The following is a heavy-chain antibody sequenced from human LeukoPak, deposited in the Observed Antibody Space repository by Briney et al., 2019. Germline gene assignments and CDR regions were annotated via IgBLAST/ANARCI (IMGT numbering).Heavy chain of an antibody. CDR1: GGSISSYY. Sequence: SETLSLTCTVSGGSISSYYWSWIRQPAGKGLEWIGRINTSGSTNYNASLKSRVTMSVDTSKNQFSLKLSSVTAADTAVYYCARGTSSISNYNWFDPWGQGTLVTVSS. J-gene: IGHJ5*02. V-gene: IGHV4-4*07. CDR2: INTSGST. D-gene: IGHD2-2*01. CDR3: ARGTSSISNYNWFDP.